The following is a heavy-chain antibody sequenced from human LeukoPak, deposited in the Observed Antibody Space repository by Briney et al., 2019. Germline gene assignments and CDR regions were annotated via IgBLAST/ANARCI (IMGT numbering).Heavy chain of an antibody. CDR3: ARDVTYYGADWFDP. D-gene: IGHD4-17*01. Sequence: GSLRLSCAASGFTFSSYGMNWVRQAPGKGLEWVSYISSTASTIYYADSVKGRFTISRDNAKNSQFMQMNSLRAEDTAVYYCARDVTYYGADWFDPWGQGTLVTVSS. V-gene: IGHV3-48*04. J-gene: IGHJ5*02. CDR2: ISSTASTI. CDR1: GFTFSSYG.